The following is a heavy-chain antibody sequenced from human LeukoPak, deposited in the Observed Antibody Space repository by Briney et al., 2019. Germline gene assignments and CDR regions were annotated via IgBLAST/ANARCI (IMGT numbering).Heavy chain of an antibody. CDR1: GGSFSGYY. J-gene: IGHJ6*03. CDR3: ARTLTVATYYYYYMDV. D-gene: IGHD5-12*01. Sequence: PSETLSLTCAVYGGSFSGYYWSWIRQPPGKGLEWIWEINHSGSTNYNPSLKSRVTISVDTSKNQFSLKLSSVTAADTAVYYCARTLTVATYYYYYMDVWGKGTTVTVSS. V-gene: IGHV4-34*01. CDR2: INHSGST.